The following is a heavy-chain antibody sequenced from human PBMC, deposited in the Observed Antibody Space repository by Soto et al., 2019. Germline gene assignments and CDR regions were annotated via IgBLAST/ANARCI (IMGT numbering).Heavy chain of an antibody. CDR2: ISYDGSDQ. V-gene: IGHV3-30*18. CDR3: ANDTGADY. D-gene: IGHD3-10*01. J-gene: IGHJ4*02. Sequence: QVQLVESGGGVVQPGRSLRLSCAASGFTFSSYGMYWVRQAPGKGLEWVARISYDGSDQFYGDSVKGRFTISRDNSKNILYVQMNSLRSEDTAWYYCANDTGADYWGQGTVVTVSA. CDR1: GFTFSSYG.